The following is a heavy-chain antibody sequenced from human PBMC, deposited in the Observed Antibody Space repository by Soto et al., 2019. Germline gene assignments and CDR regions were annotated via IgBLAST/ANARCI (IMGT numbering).Heavy chain of an antibody. J-gene: IGHJ4*02. CDR1: GDSVSDNSAA. D-gene: IGHD6-19*01. CDR2: TYYRSKWYN. Sequence: SQTLSLTCAISGDSVSDNSAAWNWIRQSPSRGLEWLGRTYYRSKWYNDYAVSVKSRITVTPDTSKNQFSLHLNSVTPEDTAVYYCAREFPSYVSSDRYLDYSGQGPLVTVS. CDR3: AREFPSYVSSDRYLDY. V-gene: IGHV6-1*01.